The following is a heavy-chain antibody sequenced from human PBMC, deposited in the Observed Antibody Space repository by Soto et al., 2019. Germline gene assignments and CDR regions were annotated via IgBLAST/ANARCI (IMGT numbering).Heavy chain of an antibody. D-gene: IGHD4-4*01. CDR2: IYSGGST. J-gene: IGHJ6*03. CDR3: ARDPTTVTTKSEKNYYYYYYMDV. CDR1: GFTVSSNY. Sequence: GGSLRLSCAASGFTVSSNYMSWVRQAPGKGLEWVSVIYSGGSTYYADSVKGRFTISRDNSKNTLYLQMNSLRAEDTAVYYCARDPTTVTTKSEKNYYYYYYMDVWGKGTTVTVSS. V-gene: IGHV3-66*01.